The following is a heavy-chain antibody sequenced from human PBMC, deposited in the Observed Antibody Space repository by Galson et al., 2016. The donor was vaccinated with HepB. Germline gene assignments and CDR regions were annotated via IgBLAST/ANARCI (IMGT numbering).Heavy chain of an antibody. Sequence: SLRLSCAASGFTSDANAMHWVRQVPGQGPEWGSGITWESGVVGYADSVKGRFSISRDIAKNFLYLQMNSLRPEDTAVYFCARDKSASSDWAIVYWGQGTLVTVSS. J-gene: IGHJ4*02. D-gene: IGHD6-19*01. CDR2: ITWESGVV. CDR1: GFTSDANA. CDR3: ARDKSASSDWAIVY. V-gene: IGHV3-9*02.